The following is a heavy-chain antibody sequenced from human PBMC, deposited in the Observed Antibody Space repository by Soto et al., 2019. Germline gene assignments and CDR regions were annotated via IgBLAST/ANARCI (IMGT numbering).Heavy chain of an antibody. Sequence: EVQLVESGGGLVQPGRSLRLSCAASGFTFNDYAMHWVRQAPGKGLEWVSGISWNSGRIDYADSVKGRFTISRDNAKNSLYLQMNSLRDEDTALYYCGRDYLRGVYYYFMDVWGKGTTVTVSS. V-gene: IGHV3-9*01. J-gene: IGHJ6*03. CDR2: ISWNSGRI. CDR1: GFTFNDYA. D-gene: IGHD3-10*02. CDR3: GRDYLRGVYYYFMDV.